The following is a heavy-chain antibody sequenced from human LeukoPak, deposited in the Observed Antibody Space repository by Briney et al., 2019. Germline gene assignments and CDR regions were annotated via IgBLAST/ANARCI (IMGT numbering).Heavy chain of an antibody. J-gene: IGHJ4*02. V-gene: IGHV3-21*01. CDR3: ARALYCSGGSSPNPRVCGLNDY. CDR2: ISSSSSSYI. CDR1: GFTFSSYS. D-gene: IGHD2-15*01. Sequence: PGGSLRLSCAASGFTFSSYSMNWVRQAPGKGLGWVSSISSSSSSYIYYADSVKGRFTISRDNAKNSLYLQMNSLRAEDTAVYYCARALYCSGGSSPNPRVCGLNDYWGQGTLVTVSS.